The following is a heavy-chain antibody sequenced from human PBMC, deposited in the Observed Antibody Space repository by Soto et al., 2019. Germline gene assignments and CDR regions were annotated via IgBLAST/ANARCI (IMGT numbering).Heavy chain of an antibody. CDR3: AKDWDIVVVTAIRYGMDV. CDR1: GFTFSSYG. CDR2: ISYDGSNK. V-gene: IGHV3-30*18. Sequence: QVQLVESGGGVVQPGRSLRLSCAASGFTFSSYGMHWVRQAPGKGLEWVAVISYDGSNKYYADSVKGRFTISRDNSKKTXNLQMNSLRAEDTAVYYCAKDWDIVVVTAIRYGMDVWGQGTTVTVSS. J-gene: IGHJ6*02. D-gene: IGHD2-21*02.